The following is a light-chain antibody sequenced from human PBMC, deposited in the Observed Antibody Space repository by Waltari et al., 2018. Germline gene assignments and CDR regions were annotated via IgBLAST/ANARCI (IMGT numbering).Light chain of an antibody. CDR1: STNTGACHD. J-gene: IGLJ2*01. V-gene: IGLV1-40*01. Sequence: QSVLTQPPSVSGAPGQRVTISCTGSSTNTGACHDVPWYQDFPGAAPKLPIYGNNNRPSGVPDRFSGSKSGTSASLAITGLQAEDEAHYYCQSFDTSLSGGVVFGGGTKVTVL. CDR2: GNN. CDR3: QSFDTSLSGGVV.